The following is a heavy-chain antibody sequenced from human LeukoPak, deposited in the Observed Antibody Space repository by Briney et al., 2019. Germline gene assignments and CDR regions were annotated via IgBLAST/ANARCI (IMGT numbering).Heavy chain of an antibody. V-gene: IGHV1-69*05. J-gene: IGHJ6*03. CDR2: IIPIFGTA. CDR3: ARVGVQRAGTDYYYYYMDV. D-gene: IGHD6-13*01. CDR1: GGTFSSYA. Sequence: SVKVSFKASGGTFSSYAISWVRQAPGQGLEWMGRIIPIFGTANYAQKFQGRVTITTDESTSTAYMELSSLRSEDTAVYYCARVGVQRAGTDYYYYYMDVWGKGTTVTVSS.